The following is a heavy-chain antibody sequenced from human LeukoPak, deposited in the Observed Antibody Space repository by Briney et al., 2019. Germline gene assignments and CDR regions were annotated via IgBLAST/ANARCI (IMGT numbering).Heavy chain of an antibody. CDR2: VKQDGSEK. CDR3: ARGSSWSFDF. J-gene: IGHJ4*02. Sequence: GGSLRLSCAASGFTFSSYAVSWVRQAPGKGLAWVANVKQDGSEKYYVDSVKGRFTASRDNAKNSLFLQMNSLRAEDTAVYYCARGSSWSFDFWGQGTLVTASS. V-gene: IGHV3-7*04. D-gene: IGHD6-13*01. CDR1: GFTFSSYA.